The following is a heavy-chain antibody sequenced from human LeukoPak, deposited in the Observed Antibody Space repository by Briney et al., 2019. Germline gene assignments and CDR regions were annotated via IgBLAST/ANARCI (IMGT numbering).Heavy chain of an antibody. CDR2: INHSGST. J-gene: IGHJ4*02. V-gene: IGHV4-34*01. CDR1: GGSFSGYY. Sequence: PSETLSLTCAVYGGSFSGYYWSWIRQPPGKGLEWIGEINHSGSTNYNPSLKSRVTISVDTSKNQFSLKLSSVTAADTAVYYCARGYYYGTTGHFDSWGQGTLVTVSS. CDR3: ARGYYYGTTGHFDS. D-gene: IGHD3-22*01.